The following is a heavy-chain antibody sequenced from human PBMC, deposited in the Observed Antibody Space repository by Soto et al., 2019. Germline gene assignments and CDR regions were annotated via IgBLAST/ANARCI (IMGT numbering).Heavy chain of an antibody. CDR3: ATCGSGSYGGWFDP. D-gene: IGHD3-10*01. CDR2: FDAEDGET. J-gene: IGHJ5*02. CDR1: GYTLTELS. V-gene: IGHV1-24*01. Sequence: GASVRVSCKVSGYTLTELSMHWVRQAPGKGLEWMGGFDAEDGETIYAQKVQGRVTMTEYTSTDTAYMELSSLRSEDTAVYYCATCGSGSYGGWFDPLGQGTLVTVS.